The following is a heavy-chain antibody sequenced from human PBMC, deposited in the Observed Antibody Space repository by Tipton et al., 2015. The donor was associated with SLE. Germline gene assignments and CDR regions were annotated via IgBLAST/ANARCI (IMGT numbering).Heavy chain of an antibody. CDR2: IYYSGST. CDR3: ARDSSSWAWDGMDV. Sequence: TLSLTCTVSGVSISSYYWSWIRHPPGKGLELIGYIYYSGSTNYNPSLKSRVTISVDTSKNQFSLKLSSVTAADTAVYYCARDSSSWAWDGMDVWGQGTTVTVSS. CDR1: GVSISSYY. D-gene: IGHD6-13*01. J-gene: IGHJ6*02. V-gene: IGHV4-59*01.